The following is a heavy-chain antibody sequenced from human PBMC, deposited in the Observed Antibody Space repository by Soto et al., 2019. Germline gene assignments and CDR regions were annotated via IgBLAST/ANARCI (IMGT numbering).Heavy chain of an antibody. J-gene: IGHJ4*02. D-gene: IGHD4-17*01. CDR3: ARDMTTVASCFDY. CDR1: GFIFNNYA. Sequence: VQLVESGGGVVQPGRALRHSCEAAGFIFNNYAIHWVRQAPGEGLEWVALISYDGSNKYYADSVKGRFTISRDNSRNTLQLEMNSLRGEDTAVYYCARDMTTVASCFDYWGQGALVTVSS. CDR2: ISYDGSNK. V-gene: IGHV3-30-3*01.